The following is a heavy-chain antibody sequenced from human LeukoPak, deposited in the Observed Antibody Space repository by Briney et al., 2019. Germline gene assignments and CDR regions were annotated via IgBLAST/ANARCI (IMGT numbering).Heavy chain of an antibody. CDR1: GGSFNGYY. CDR3: ARGQLRLSN. J-gene: IGHJ4*02. Sequence: SETLSLTCAVYGGSFNGYYWTWIRQPPGKGLEWIGEINQSGGTDYNPSLKSRVTISVDTSKNQFSLKLNSVTAADTAVYYCARGQLRLSNWGQGSLVIVSS. D-gene: IGHD2-2*01. V-gene: IGHV4-34*01. CDR2: INQSGGT.